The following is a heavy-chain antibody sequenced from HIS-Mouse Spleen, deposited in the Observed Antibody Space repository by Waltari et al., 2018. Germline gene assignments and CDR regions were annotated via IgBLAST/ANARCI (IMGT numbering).Heavy chain of an antibody. CDR1: GFTFDDYA. Sequence: EVQLVESGGVVVQPGGSLRLSCAASGFTFDDYAMHWVRQAPGKGLEWVSLLSWDRGSTYYADSVKGRFTISRDNSKNSLYLQMNSLRAEDTALYYCAKDSSVGGYSLLDYWGQGTLVTVSS. CDR3: AKDSSVGGYSLLDY. CDR2: LSWDRGST. J-gene: IGHJ4*02. D-gene: IGHD5-18*01. V-gene: IGHV3-43D*03.